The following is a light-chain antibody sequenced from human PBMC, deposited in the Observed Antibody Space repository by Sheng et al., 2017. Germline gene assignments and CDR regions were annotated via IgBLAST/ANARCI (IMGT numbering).Light chain of an antibody. Sequence: QSVLTQPPSASGTPGLRVTISCSGSSSNIGSNTVNWYQQVPGTAPKLLMYRNSQRSSGVPDRFSGSKSGTSASLAISGLQSEDEADYYCAAWDDSLNAWMFGGGTKLTVL. V-gene: IGLV1-44*01. CDR1: SSNIGSNT. J-gene: IGLJ3*02. CDR3: AAWDDSLNAWM. CDR2: RNS.